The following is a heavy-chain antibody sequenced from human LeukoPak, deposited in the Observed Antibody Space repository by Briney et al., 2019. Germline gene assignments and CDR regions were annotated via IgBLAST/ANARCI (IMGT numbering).Heavy chain of an antibody. D-gene: IGHD3-16*01. CDR2: IRPSGDNT. V-gene: IGHV3-23*01. J-gene: IGHJ3*01. CDR3: ARDFLHLGG. Sequence: PGGSLRLSCAASGFTFSSYAMSWVRQAPGKGLEWVSSIRPSGDNTYYGDSVKGRFTISRDNAKNMLYLQMNSLRAEDTAVYYCARDFLHLGGWGQGTMVTVSS. CDR1: GFTFSSYA.